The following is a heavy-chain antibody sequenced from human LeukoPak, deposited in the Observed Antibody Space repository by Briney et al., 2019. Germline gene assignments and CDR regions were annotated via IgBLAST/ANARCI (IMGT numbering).Heavy chain of an antibody. CDR2: IIPMIGTA. CDR1: GGIFSNPA. D-gene: IGHD1-14*01. V-gene: IGHV1-69*04. Sequence: ASVKVSCKPSGGIFSNPAITWVRQSPEPGREWMGRIIPMIGTANYSQKFQGRVTFTADTSTNTANMELSGLTSEDTAFYFCARGATVGKEALDIWGQGALVTVSS. CDR3: ARGATVGKEALDI. J-gene: IGHJ3*02.